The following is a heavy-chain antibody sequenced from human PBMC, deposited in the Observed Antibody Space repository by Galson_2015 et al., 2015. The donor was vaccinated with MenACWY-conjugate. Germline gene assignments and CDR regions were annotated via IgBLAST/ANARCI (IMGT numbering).Heavy chain of an antibody. CDR1: GFTFSSYG. CDR3: ARNSSGAWNDVPSSFHGVDV. Sequence: SLRLSCAASGFTFSSYGMNWVRQAPGKGLEWVSNMSSSRSTIYYADSVKGRFTISRDNAKNSLYLQMNSLRAEDTAMYYCARNSSGAWNDVPSSFHGVDVSGQATAVTVSS. V-gene: IGHV3-48*01. J-gene: IGHJ6*02. CDR2: MSSSRSTI. D-gene: IGHD1-1*01.